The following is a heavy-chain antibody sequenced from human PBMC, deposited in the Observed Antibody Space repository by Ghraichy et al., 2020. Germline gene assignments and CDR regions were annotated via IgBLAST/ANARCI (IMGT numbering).Heavy chain of an antibody. CDR2: ISGDGST. D-gene: IGHD6-13*01. CDR1: GFTISDKF. J-gene: IGHJ4*02. Sequence: GGSLRLSCAGSGFTISDKFMTWVRQAPGKGLECVSVISGDGSTHYADSVKDRFTISRDYSRNTVYLQMNSLRADDTAVYYCAHSSSWPGYFDHWGQGTLVTVSS. CDR3: AHSSSWPGYFDH. V-gene: IGHV3-53*01.